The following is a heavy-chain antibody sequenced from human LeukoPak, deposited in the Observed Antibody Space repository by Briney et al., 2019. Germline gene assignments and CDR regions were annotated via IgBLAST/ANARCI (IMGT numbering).Heavy chain of an antibody. V-gene: IGHV1-18*01. D-gene: IGHD5/OR15-5a*01. Sequence: ASVNVSCKASGYTFTSYGISWVRQAPGQGLEWMGWISAYNGNTNYAQKLQGRVTMTTDTSTSTAYMELRSLRSDDTAVYYCARVRVRGVYDSGTFDYWGQGTLVTVSS. CDR3: ARVRVRGVYDSGTFDY. CDR2: ISAYNGNT. CDR1: GYTFTSYG. J-gene: IGHJ4*02.